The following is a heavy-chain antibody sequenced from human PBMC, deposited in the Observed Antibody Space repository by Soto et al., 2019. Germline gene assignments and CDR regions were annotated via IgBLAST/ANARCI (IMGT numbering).Heavy chain of an antibody. CDR2: MNPNSGNK. CDR1: GYTFTSYD. CDR3: AREVNFYGLDV. V-gene: IGHV1-8*01. Sequence: ASVKVSCKASGYTFTSYDINWVRQATGQGLEWMGWMNPNSGNKGYAQKFQGRVTMTRNTSISTVYMELSSLRSEDTAVYYCAREVNFYGLDVWGQGTTVTVSS. J-gene: IGHJ6*02.